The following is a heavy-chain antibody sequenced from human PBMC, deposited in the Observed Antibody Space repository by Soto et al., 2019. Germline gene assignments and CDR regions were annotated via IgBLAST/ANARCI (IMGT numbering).Heavy chain of an antibody. Sequence: QVQLEQSGAEVKKPGASVKVTCKASGYTFYSYGITWVRQAPGHGLERIGWISPYNDNTNYYQKFQGRVTMTTDTSTSTAYLQLRCLRSYGSARYYCATLPTGSYLTHCYYAIDVWGQGTTVNVSS. V-gene: IGHV1-18*01. CDR2: ISPYNDNT. D-gene: IGHD3-16*02. CDR3: ATLPTGSYLTHCYYAIDV. J-gene: IGHJ6*02. CDR1: GYTFYSYG.